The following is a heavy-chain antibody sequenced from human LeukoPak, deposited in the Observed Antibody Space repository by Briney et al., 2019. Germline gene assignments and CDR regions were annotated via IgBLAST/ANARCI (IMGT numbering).Heavy chain of an antibody. Sequence: KVSCKASGGTFSSYAISWVRQAPGQGLEWMGGIIPIFGTANYAQKFQGRVTFTTDESTTTVYMELSSLTSEDTAVYYCARGSEKGYSSSSGNFDYWGQGTLVTVSS. CDR2: IIPIFGTA. D-gene: IGHD6-6*01. CDR3: ARGSEKGYSSSSGNFDY. V-gene: IGHV1-69*05. CDR1: GGTFSSYA. J-gene: IGHJ4*02.